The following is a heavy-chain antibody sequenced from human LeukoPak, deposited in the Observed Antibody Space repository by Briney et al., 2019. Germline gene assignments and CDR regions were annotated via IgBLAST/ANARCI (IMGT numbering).Heavy chain of an antibody. Sequence: GGSLRLSRAASGFTFDDYAMHWVRQAPGKGLEWVSGISWNSGRIGYADSVKGRFTISRDSAKNSLYLLMNSLRAEDTALYYCAKDISYRSSSGVFDYWGQGTLVTVSS. CDR2: ISWNSGRI. D-gene: IGHD6-6*01. CDR3: AKDISYRSSSGVFDY. V-gene: IGHV3-9*01. CDR1: GFTFDDYA. J-gene: IGHJ4*02.